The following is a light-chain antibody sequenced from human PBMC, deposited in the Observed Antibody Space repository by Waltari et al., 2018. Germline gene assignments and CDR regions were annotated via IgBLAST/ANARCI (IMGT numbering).Light chain of an antibody. CDR3: ATWDDILNGPL. Sequence: QSVVTQPPSVSAAPRQRVTISCSGTTSHIGHNAVSLSQQFPGKAPNLLIYYDDLLASGVSDRFSGSKSGTSASLAISGLQSEDEADYYCATWDDILNGPLFGGGTKLTVL. J-gene: IGLJ2*01. CDR1: TSHIGHNA. V-gene: IGLV1-36*01. CDR2: YDD.